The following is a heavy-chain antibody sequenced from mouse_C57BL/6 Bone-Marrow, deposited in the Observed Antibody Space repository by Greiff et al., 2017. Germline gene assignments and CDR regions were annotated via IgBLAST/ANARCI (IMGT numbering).Heavy chain of an antibody. Sequence: VQLQQPGAELVRPGTSVKLSCKASGYTFTSYWMHWVKQRPGQGLEWIGVIVPSDSYTNYNQKFKGKATLTVDTSSSTAYRQLSSLTSEDSAVYYWARERNYDYDGYYAMDYWGQGTSVTVSS. CDR1: GYTFTSYW. J-gene: IGHJ4*01. D-gene: IGHD2-4*01. CDR3: ARERNYDYDGYYAMDY. CDR2: IVPSDSYT. V-gene: IGHV1-59*01.